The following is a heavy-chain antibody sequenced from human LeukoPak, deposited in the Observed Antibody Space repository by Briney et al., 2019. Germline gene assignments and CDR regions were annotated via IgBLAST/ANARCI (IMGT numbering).Heavy chain of an antibody. CDR3: ARLSTPNLYYFDY. V-gene: IGHV1-2*02. CDR2: INPNSGVT. Sequence: GASVKVSFKSSGYTFTCYYMHWVRQAPGQGLEWMGWINPNSGVTYYAQKFQGRVSMTRDTSISTAYMEVSRLRSDDSALYYCARLSTPNLYYFDYWGQGTLVTVSS. J-gene: IGHJ4*02. D-gene: IGHD3-16*02. CDR1: GYTFTCYY.